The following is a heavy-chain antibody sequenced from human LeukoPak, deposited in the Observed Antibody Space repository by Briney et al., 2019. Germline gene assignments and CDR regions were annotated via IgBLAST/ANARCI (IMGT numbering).Heavy chain of an antibody. CDR1: GGSVSSSNYY. J-gene: IGHJ4*02. Sequence: PSETLSLTCTVSGGSVSSSNYYWSWIRQPPGKGLEWVGFFSYNVHSDYNPSLQSRVTISVDTSKNQFSLRLSSVTAADTAIYYCARVPAAGTGSDHWGQGTRLTVSS. V-gene: IGHV4-61*01. D-gene: IGHD6-13*01. CDR2: FSYNVHS. CDR3: ARVPAAGTGSDH.